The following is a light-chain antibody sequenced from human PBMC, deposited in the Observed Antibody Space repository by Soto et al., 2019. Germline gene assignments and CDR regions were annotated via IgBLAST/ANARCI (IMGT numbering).Light chain of an antibody. V-gene: IGLV2-14*01. J-gene: IGLJ3*02. Sequence: QSALTQPASVSGSPGQSITISCTGTSSDVGGYNLVSWYQPHPGKAPRLIIYEVSSRPSGVSYRFSGSKSGNTASLTISGLQAEYEADYNCSSYTLRNTLVLFGGGTKLTVL. CDR2: EVS. CDR1: SSDVGGYNL. CDR3: SSYTLRNTLVL.